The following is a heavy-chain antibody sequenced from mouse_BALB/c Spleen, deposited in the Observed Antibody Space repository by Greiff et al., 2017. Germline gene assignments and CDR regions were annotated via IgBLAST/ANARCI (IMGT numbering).Heavy chain of an antibody. CDR3: ATSKITTVVATDY. CDR2: INPSTGYT. CDR1: GYTFTSYW. J-gene: IGHJ4*01. D-gene: IGHD1-1*01. V-gene: IGHV1-7*01. Sequence: QVQLQQSGAELAKPGASVKMSCKASGYTFTSYWMHWVKQRPGQGLEWIGYINPSTGYTEYNQKFKDKATLTADKSSSTAYMQLSSLTSEDSAVYYCATSKITTVVATDYWGQGTSVTVSS.